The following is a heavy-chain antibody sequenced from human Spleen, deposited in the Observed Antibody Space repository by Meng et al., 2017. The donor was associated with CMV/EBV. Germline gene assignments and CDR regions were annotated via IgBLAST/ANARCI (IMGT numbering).Heavy chain of an antibody. CDR2: INPNSGAI. Sequence: ASVKVSCKVSGYTFTGYYMHWVRQAPGQGLEWMGWINPNSGAIKFAQKYRGRVAMTWDTSITTAYMELNSLRSDDTAIYYCARDNIVTTAFDFWGQGTLVTVSS. CDR1: GYTFTGYY. CDR3: ARDNIVTTAFDF. V-gene: IGHV1-2*02. D-gene: IGHD5-12*01. J-gene: IGHJ4*02.